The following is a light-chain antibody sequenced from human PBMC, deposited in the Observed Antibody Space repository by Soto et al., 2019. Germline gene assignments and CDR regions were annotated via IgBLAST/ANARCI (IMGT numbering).Light chain of an antibody. Sequence: DIQMPQSPSSLSASVGDRVTITCRASQSISSYLNWYQQKPGKAPKLLIYAASRLQSGVPSRFSGSGSGTDVTRTISSLQPEDFATYYCQQSYSTPPLTFGGGTKVEIK. V-gene: IGKV1-39*01. CDR2: AAS. CDR3: QQSYSTPPLT. J-gene: IGKJ4*01. CDR1: QSISSY.